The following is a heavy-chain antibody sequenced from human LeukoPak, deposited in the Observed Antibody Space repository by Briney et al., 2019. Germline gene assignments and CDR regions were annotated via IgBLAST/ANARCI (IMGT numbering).Heavy chain of an antibody. CDR1: GFTFSSYA. CDR3: TRVGYIDEGIDY. Sequence: GRSLRLSCAASGFTFSSYAMHWVRQAPGKGLEWVANIKQDGSKKSYVDSVKGRFAISRDNAKNSLYLQMNSPRAEDTAIYYCTRVGYIDEGIDYWGQGTLVTVSS. V-gene: IGHV3-7*04. J-gene: IGHJ4*02. CDR2: IKQDGSKK. D-gene: IGHD5-24*01.